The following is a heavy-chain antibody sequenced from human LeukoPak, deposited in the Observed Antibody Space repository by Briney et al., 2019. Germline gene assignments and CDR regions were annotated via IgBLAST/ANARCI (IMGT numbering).Heavy chain of an antibody. Sequence: GGSLRLSCAASGFTFSSYSMNWVRQAPGKGLEWVSAISGSGGSTYYADSVKGRFTISRDNSKNTLYLQMNSLRAEDTAVYYCAKDLGTVPAAIQYWGQGTLVTVSS. CDR2: ISGSGGST. D-gene: IGHD2-2*02. CDR3: AKDLGTVPAAIQY. V-gene: IGHV3-23*01. J-gene: IGHJ4*02. CDR1: GFTFSSYS.